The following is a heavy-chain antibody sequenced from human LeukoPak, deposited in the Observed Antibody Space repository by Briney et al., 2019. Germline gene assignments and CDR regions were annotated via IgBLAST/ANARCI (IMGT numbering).Heavy chain of an antibody. D-gene: IGHD6-13*01. CDR3: ARATYSSTWYSRYFDL. Sequence: SQTLSLTCAISGDSVSSTRSAWNWIRQSPSRGLEWLGSTYYRSKWYNDYAVSVKSRITINPDTSKNQFSLQLKSVTPEDTAVYYCARATYSSTWYSRYFDLWGRGTLVTVSS. CDR1: GDSVSSTRSA. V-gene: IGHV6-1*01. J-gene: IGHJ2*01. CDR2: TYYRSKWYN.